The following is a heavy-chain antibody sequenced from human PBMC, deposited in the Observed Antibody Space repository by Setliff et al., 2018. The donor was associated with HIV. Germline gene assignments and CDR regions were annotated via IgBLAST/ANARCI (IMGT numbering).Heavy chain of an antibody. CDR3: ARVVKGYNWNYFDY. CDR2: IFYTGFT. CDR1: GDSISSSTYY. V-gene: IGHV4-39*07. D-gene: IGHD1-20*01. Sequence: LSLTCTVSGDSISSSTYYWGWIRQPPGRGLEWIGSIFYTGFTYYSPSLESRVTMSVDTSKNQFSLRVRSVTAVDTAVYYCARVVKGYNWNYFDYWGQGTLVTVSS. J-gene: IGHJ4*02.